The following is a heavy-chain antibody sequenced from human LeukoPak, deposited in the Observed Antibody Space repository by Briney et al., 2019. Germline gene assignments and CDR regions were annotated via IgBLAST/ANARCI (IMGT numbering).Heavy chain of an antibody. V-gene: IGHV3-23*01. Sequence: PGGSLRLSCAASGSTFSSYAMSWVRQAPGKGLEWVSAISGSGGSTYYADSVKGRFTISRDNSKNTLYLQMSSLRAEDTAVYYCAKAGNYYDSSGYYYWGQGTLVTVSS. CDR3: AKAGNYYDSSGYYY. J-gene: IGHJ4*02. CDR2: ISGSGGST. D-gene: IGHD3-22*01. CDR1: GSTFSSYA.